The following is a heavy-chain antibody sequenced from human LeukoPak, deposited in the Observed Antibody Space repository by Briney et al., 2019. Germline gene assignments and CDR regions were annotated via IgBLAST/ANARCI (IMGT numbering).Heavy chain of an antibody. CDR3: ARVGYSGYDSSYYFDY. D-gene: IGHD5-12*01. J-gene: IGHJ4*02. CDR1: GGSFSGSY. V-gene: IGHV4-34*01. Sequence: SETLSLTCAVYGGSFSGSYWSWIRQPPGKGLEWIGEIYHSGSTNYNPSLKSRVTISVDTSKNQFSLKLSSVTAADTAVYYCARVGYSGYDSSYYFDYWGQGTLVTVSS. CDR2: IYHSGST.